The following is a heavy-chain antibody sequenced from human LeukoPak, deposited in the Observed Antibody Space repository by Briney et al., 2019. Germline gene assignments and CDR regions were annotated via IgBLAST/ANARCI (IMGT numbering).Heavy chain of an antibody. CDR1: GFTFSSYG. CDR3: ARARLMYYYDSSGYSHQLDY. D-gene: IGHD3-22*01. CDR2: IWYDGSNK. J-gene: IGHJ4*02. V-gene: IGHV3-33*01. Sequence: PGGSLRLSCAASGFTFSSYGMHWVRQAPGKGLEWVAVIWYDGSNKYYADSVKGRFTISRDNSKNTLYLQMNSLRAEDTAVYYCARARLMYYYDSSGYSHQLDYWGQGTLVTVSS.